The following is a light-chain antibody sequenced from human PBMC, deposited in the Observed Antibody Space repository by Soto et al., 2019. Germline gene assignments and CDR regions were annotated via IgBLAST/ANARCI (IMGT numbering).Light chain of an antibody. CDR2: KVS. V-gene: IGKV2-30*01. Sequence: DVVMTQSPLSLPVTLGQPASISCRSSQSLAYSDGNTYLNWFQQRPGQSPRRLIYKVSNRDSGGLDRFSGGGSGTDFTMKSSRVGAEDVGVYYCMQGTHWPPYTFGQGTKLEIK. CDR1: QSLAYSDGNTY. J-gene: IGKJ2*01. CDR3: MQGTHWPPYT.